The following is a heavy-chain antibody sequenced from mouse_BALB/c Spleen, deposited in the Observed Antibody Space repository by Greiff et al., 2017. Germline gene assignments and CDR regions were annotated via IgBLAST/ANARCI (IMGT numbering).Heavy chain of an antibody. CDR3: TRGQYGNYMDY. CDR1: GYSFTSYW. J-gene: IGHJ4*01. CDR2: IYPGNSDT. V-gene: IGHV1-5*01. Sequence: VQLQQSGTVLARPGASVKMSCKASGYSFTSYWMHWVKQRPGQGLEWIGAIYPGNSDTSYNQKFKGKAKLTAVTSASTAYMELSSLTNEDSAVYYCTRGQYGNYMDYWGQGTSVTVSS. D-gene: IGHD2-10*02.